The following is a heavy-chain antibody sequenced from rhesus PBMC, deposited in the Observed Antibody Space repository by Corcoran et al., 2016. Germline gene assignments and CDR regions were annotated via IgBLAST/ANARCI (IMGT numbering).Heavy chain of an antibody. CDR1: GFSISTSGTG. D-gene: IGHD6-19*01. CDR2: IYWNDSK. CDR3: ARVLRYSGRSGHY. V-gene: IGHV2-95*01. Sequence: QVTLKESGPALVKPTQTLTLTCTFSGFSISTSGTGVGWIRQPPGKALEWLASIYWNDSKYYITSLKSRLTISKDTSKNQVVLTMTNMDPGDTATYYCARVLRYSGRSGHYWGQGVLVTVSS. J-gene: IGHJ4*01.